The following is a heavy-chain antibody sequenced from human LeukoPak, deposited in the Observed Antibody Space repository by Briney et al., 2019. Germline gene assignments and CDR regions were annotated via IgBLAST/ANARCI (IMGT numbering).Heavy chain of an antibody. V-gene: IGHV3-30*02. D-gene: IGHD6-19*01. CDR1: GFTFRSYG. Sequence: PGGSLRLSCAASGFTFRSYGMHWVRQAPGKGLEWVAFIRYDGSNNDYADSVKGRFTISRDNSKNTLYLQMNSLRAEDTAVYYCARAVSSASPASDILGQGTMVTVS. J-gene: IGHJ3*02. CDR3: ARAVSSASPASDI. CDR2: IRYDGSNN.